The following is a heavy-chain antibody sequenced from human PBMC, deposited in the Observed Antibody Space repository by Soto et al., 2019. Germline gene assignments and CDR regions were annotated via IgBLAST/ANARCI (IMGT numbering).Heavy chain of an antibody. D-gene: IGHD2-15*01. CDR3: AHKGGRGAGMDV. J-gene: IGHJ6*02. CDR2: VYWDGDK. Sequence: QITLKESGPTLVKPTQTLTLTCTFSGFSLSTSGVGVGWIRQPPGKALEWLALVYWDGDKRYSPSLKSSLTSTKDTSKNQVVLTMTNMDPVDTATYYCAHKGGRGAGMDVWGQGTTVTVSS. V-gene: IGHV2-5*02. CDR1: GFSLSTSGVG.